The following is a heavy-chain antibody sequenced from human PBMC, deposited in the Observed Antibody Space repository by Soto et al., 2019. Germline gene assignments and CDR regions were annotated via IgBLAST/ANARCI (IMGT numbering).Heavy chain of an antibody. CDR1: GGSISSYY. D-gene: IGHD3-3*01. J-gene: IGHJ5*02. Sequence: SETLSLTCTVSGGSISSYYWSWIRQPPGKGLEWIGYIYYSGSTNYNPSLKSRVTISVDTSKNQFSLKMSSVTAADTAVYYCARGKEWLTPCWFDPWGQGTLVTVSS. CDR2: IYYSGST. CDR3: ARGKEWLTPCWFDP. V-gene: IGHV4-59*01.